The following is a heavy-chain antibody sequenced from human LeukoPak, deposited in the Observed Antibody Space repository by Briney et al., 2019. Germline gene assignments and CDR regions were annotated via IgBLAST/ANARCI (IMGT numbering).Heavy chain of an antibody. J-gene: IGHJ3*02. Sequence: GGSLRLSCAASGFSLSDHYMDWVRQAPGKGLEWVGRIRNRAKSYTTQYAPSVKDRFTISRDESRKSLYLQMNSLKTEDTAVYFCARVGDYYDSRGYSTDAFDIWGQGTMVTVSS. D-gene: IGHD3-22*01. V-gene: IGHV3-72*01. CDR3: ARVGDYYDSRGYSTDAFDI. CDR2: IRNRAKSYTT. CDR1: GFSLSDHY.